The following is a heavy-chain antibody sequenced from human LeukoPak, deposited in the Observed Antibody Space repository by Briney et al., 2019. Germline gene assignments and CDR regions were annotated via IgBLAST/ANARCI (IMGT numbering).Heavy chain of an antibody. CDR3: AKAPISLSRSFDY. V-gene: IGHV3-23*01. J-gene: IGHJ4*02. Sequence: GGSLRLSCAASGFTFSSYAMSWVRQAPGKGLEWVSAISGSGGSAYYADSVKGRFTISRDNSKNTLYLQMSSLRAEDTAVYYCAKAPISLSRSFDYWGQGTLVTVSS. CDR2: ISGSGGSA. D-gene: IGHD3-16*02. CDR1: GFTFSSYA.